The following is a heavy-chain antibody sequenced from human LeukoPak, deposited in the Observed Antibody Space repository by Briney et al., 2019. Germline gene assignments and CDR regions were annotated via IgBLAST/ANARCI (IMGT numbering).Heavy chain of an antibody. CDR1: GYTFTSYG. CDR3: ARARIAAAGTDFDY. Sequence: GASVNVSCKASGYTFTSYGISWVRQAPGQGLEWMGWISAYNGNTNYAQKLQGRVTMTTDTSTSTAYMELRSLRSDDTAVYYCARARIAAAGTDFDYWGQGTLVTVSS. D-gene: IGHD6-13*01. J-gene: IGHJ4*02. CDR2: ISAYNGNT. V-gene: IGHV1-18*01.